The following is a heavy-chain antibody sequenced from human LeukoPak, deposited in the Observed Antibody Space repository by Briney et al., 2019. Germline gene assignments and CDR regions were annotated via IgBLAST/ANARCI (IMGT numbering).Heavy chain of an antibody. D-gene: IGHD3-10*01. CDR1: GGSISNYY. CDR3: ARDSGTTGEVKFDP. J-gene: IGHJ5*02. V-gene: IGHV4-4*07. CDR2: IYGSGST. Sequence: SETLSLTCTVSGGSISNYYWSWIRQPAGKGLEWIGRIYGSGSTDYNPSLKSRVTMSMDTSKNQFSLNLISVTAADTAVYYCARDSGTTGEVKFDPWGQGTLVTVSS.